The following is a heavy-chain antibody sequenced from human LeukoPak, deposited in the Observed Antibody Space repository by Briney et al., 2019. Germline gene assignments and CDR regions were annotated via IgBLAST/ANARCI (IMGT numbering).Heavy chain of an antibody. CDR2: IYYTRNT. Sequence: PSETLSLTCSVSGDSIGSGPYYWRWIRQSPGKGLEWIGTIYYTRNTYYNSSLKSRLTISIDTSKNQFSLKLSSVTAADTAIYYCARRDNSDSSGYFDHWGQGTLVTVSS. CDR3: ARRDNSDSSGYFDH. J-gene: IGHJ4*02. CDR1: GDSIGSGPYY. D-gene: IGHD3-22*01. V-gene: IGHV4-39*01.